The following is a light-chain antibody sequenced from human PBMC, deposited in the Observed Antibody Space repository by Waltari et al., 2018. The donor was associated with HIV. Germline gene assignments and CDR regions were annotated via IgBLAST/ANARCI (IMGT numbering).Light chain of an antibody. CDR2: GKN. CDR3: GSRDVTGDQRV. V-gene: IGLV3-19*01. CDR1: SLRTNY. J-gene: IGLJ1*01. Sequence: SDELTQAPEVSVALGQTVKITCQGDSLRTNYASRYQQKPGQAPVIVIYGKNNPPSGITDRLSASSSGNIASLTISATLVEDEATYFCGSRDVTGDQRVFGPGTWVAV.